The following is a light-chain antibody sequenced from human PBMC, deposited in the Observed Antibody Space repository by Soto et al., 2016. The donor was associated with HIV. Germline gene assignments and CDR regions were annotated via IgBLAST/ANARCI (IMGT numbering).Light chain of an antibody. CDR3: QVWDASTDLVV. V-gene: IGLV3-21*03. CDR2: DDS. CDR1: NVGSKS. J-gene: IGLJ2*01. Sequence: SYELTQPPSLSVAPRKTARITCGGNNVGSKSVQWYQQKPGQAPILVPYDDSDRPSGIPERFSGSNSGDTATLTISRVEAGDEADYYCQVWDASTDLVVFGGGTKLTVL.